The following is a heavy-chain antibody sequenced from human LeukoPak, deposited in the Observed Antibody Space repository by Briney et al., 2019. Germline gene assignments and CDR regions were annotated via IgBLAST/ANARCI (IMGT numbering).Heavy chain of an antibody. V-gene: IGHV3-30-3*01. Sequence: GGSPRLSCAASGFTFSSYAMHWVRQAPGKGLEWVAVISYDGSNKYYADSVKGRFTISRDNSKNTLYLQMNSLRAEDTAVYYCASVGRITMVRGVKNWFDPWGQGTLVTVSS. J-gene: IGHJ5*02. CDR1: GFTFSSYA. CDR3: ASVGRITMVRGVKNWFDP. D-gene: IGHD3-10*01. CDR2: ISYDGSNK.